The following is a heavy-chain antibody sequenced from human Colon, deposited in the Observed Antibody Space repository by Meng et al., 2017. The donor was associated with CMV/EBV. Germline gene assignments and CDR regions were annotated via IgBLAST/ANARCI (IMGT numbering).Heavy chain of an antibody. CDR3: ARERAQGRSYNWFDP. J-gene: IGHJ5*02. Sequence: SGSTFTGYYMHWVRQAPGQGLEWMGWINPNSGGTNYAQKFQGRVTMTRDTSISTAYMELSRLRSDDTAVYYCARERAQGRSYNWFDPWGQGTLVTVSS. CDR2: INPNSGGT. V-gene: IGHV1-2*02. D-gene: IGHD1-26*01. CDR1: GSTFTGYY.